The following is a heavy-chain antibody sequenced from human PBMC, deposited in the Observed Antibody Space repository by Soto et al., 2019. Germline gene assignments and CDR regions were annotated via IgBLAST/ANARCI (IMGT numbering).Heavy chain of an antibody. D-gene: IGHD5-12*01. J-gene: IGHJ4*02. CDR2: ISSSSSYI. Sequence: EVQLVESGGGLVKPGGSLRLSCAASGFTFSSYSMNWVRQAPGKGLEWVSSISSSSSYIYYADSVKGRFTISRDNAKNSLYLQMKSLRAEDTAVYYCARSERGYDYFDYWGQGTLVTVSS. V-gene: IGHV3-21*01. CDR1: GFTFSSYS. CDR3: ARSERGYDYFDY.